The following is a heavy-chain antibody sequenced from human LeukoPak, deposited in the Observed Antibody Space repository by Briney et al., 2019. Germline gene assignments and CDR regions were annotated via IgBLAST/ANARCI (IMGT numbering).Heavy chain of an antibody. CDR3: SALVITFLFPTTLIASSVDH. Sequence: PGGSLRLSCAASGFTFSKAWMSWVRQAPGKGLEWVGRIKSYTDGGATDYAAPVKGRFTISRDDSKNTVDLQMNSLKTEDTAVYYCSALVITFLFPTTLIASSVDHWGQGILVTVS. V-gene: IGHV3-15*01. J-gene: IGHJ4*02. CDR2: IKSYTDGGAT. D-gene: IGHD3-22*01. CDR1: GFTFSKAW.